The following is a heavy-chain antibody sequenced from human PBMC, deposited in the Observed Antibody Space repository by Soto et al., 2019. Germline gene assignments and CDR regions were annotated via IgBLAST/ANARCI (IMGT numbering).Heavy chain of an antibody. CDR2: ITNSGYT. V-gene: IGHV4-34*01. J-gene: IGHJ1*01. CDR1: NGSFSGYY. CDR3: ARGLEYFEH. Sequence: SETLSLTCDVFNGSFSGYYLSWIRQPPGKGLEWIGEITNSGYTNYNPSLKNRVTILIDRSKNQFSLKVTSVTAADTAVYYCARGLEYFEHWGQGTLVTVSS.